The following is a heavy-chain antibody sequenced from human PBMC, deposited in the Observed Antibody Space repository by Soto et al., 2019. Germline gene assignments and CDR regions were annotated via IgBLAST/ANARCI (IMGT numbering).Heavy chain of an antibody. CDR1: GGSISSYY. CDR3: ARHEDVTHFDY. V-gene: IGHV4-59*08. Sequence: SETLSLTCTVSGGSISSYYWSWIRQPPGKGLEWIGYIYYSGSTNYNPSLKSRVTISVDTSKNQFSLKLSSVTAADTAVYYCARHEDVTHFDYWGQGTLVTVYS. J-gene: IGHJ4*02. CDR2: IYYSGST.